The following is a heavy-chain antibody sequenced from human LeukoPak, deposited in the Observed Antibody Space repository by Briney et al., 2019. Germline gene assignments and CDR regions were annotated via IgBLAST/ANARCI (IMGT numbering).Heavy chain of an antibody. CDR2: INPNSGGT. J-gene: IGHJ4*02. CDR3: ARDRDTIPATDAGGDHFHY. CDR1: GYTFTGYY. Sequence: ASVKVSCKASGYTFTGYYMHWVRQAPGQGLEWMGWINPNSGGTNYAQKFQGRVTMTRDTSISTVYMELSRLRSDDTAVYYCARDRDTIPATDAGGDHFHYWGQGTLVTVSS. D-gene: IGHD6-13*01. V-gene: IGHV1-2*02.